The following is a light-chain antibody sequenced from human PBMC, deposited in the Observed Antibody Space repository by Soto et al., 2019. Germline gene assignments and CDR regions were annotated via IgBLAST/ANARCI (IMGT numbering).Light chain of an antibody. CDR1: QSINSW. V-gene: IGKV1-5*01. J-gene: IGKJ3*01. Sequence: DIQMTQSPSTLSASVGDRVTITCRASQSINSWLAWYQQKPGKAPKLLIYDASSLESGVPSRFSGSGSGTEFTLTISSLQPDDFATYYCQQYNNCVTFGPGTKVDVK. CDR3: QQYNNCVT. CDR2: DAS.